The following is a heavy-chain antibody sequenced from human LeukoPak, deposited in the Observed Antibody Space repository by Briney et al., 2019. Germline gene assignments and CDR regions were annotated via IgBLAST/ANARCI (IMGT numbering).Heavy chain of an antibody. CDR2: INPTGGST. V-gene: IGHV1-46*01. CDR1: GGTFSSYA. D-gene: IGHD2-8*02. Sequence: ASVKVSCKASGGTFSSYAISWVRQAPGQGLEWMGIINPTGGSTSYAQKFQGRVTMTTDTSTSTVYMELSSLRSEDTAVYYCARDHSTGGNWGQGTLVTVSS. CDR3: ARDHSTGGN. J-gene: IGHJ4*02.